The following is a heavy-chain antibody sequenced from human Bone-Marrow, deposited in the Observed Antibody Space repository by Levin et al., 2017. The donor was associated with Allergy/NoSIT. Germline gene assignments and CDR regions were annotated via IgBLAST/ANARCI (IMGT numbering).Heavy chain of an antibody. CDR3: ARVVAEYYYDSSGYYDKPGYYDYGMDV. J-gene: IGHJ6*02. V-gene: IGHV1-69*13. Sequence: ASVKVSCKASGGTFSSYAISWVRQAPGQGLEWMGGIIPIFGTANYAQKFQGRVTITADESTSTAYMELSSLRSEDTAVYYCARVVAEYYYDSSGYYDKPGYYDYGMDVWGQGTTVTVSS. D-gene: IGHD3-22*01. CDR1: GGTFSSYA. CDR2: IIPIFGTA.